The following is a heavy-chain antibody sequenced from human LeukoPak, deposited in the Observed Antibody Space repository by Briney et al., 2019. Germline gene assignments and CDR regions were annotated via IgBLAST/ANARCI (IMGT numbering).Heavy chain of an antibody. J-gene: IGHJ6*02. CDR3: ARDRWSGATGDYHYYYGMDV. CDR1: GYTSTNYG. CDR2: IGGYNGKT. Sequence: ASVKVSCKASGYTSTNYGISWVRQAPGQGLEWMGWIGGYNGKTKYVEKLQGRATMTTDTSTSTAYMELRSLRSDDTVVYYCARDRWSGATGDYHYYYGMDVWGQGTTVIVSS. D-gene: IGHD1-26*01. V-gene: IGHV1-18*01.